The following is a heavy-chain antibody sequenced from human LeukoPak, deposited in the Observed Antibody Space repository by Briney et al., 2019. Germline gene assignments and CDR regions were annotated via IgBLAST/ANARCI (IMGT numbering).Heavy chain of an antibody. D-gene: IGHD1-14*01. V-gene: IGHV1-69*13. J-gene: IGHJ3*02. Sequence: GASVKVSCKASGGTFGSYTISWVRQAPGQGLEWMGGIIPIFGTANYAQKFQGRVTITADESTSTAYMELSSLRSEDTAVYYCARSSGAGDAFDIWGQGKMVTVSS. CDR2: IIPIFGTA. CDR3: ARSSGAGDAFDI. CDR1: GGTFGSYT.